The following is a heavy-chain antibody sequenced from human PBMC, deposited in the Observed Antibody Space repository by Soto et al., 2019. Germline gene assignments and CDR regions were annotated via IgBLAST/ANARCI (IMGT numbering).Heavy chain of an antibody. V-gene: IGHV3-33*01. Sequence: PGGSLRLSCAASGFTFSSYGMHWVRQAPGKGLEWVAVIWYDGSNKYYADSVKGRFTISRDNSKNTLYLQMNSLRAEDTAAYYCARDFSRGFPYCYYGMDVWGQGTTVTVSS. J-gene: IGHJ6*02. CDR2: IWYDGSNK. CDR1: GFTFSSYG. CDR3: ARDFSRGFPYCYYGMDV.